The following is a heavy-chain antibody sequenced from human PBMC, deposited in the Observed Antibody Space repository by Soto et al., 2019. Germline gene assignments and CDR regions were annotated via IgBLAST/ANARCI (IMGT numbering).Heavy chain of an antibody. CDR2: IIPILGIA. Sequence: QVQLVQSGAEVKKPGSSVKVSCKASGGTFSSYTISWVRQAPGQGLEWMGRIIPILGIANYAQKFQGRVTITGDKATSTAYGELRSLRSEDTAVYYCARFYGSTRMDVWGQGTTVTVSS. D-gene: IGHD3-10*01. V-gene: IGHV1-69*02. CDR3: ARFYGSTRMDV. CDR1: GGTFSSYT. J-gene: IGHJ6*02.